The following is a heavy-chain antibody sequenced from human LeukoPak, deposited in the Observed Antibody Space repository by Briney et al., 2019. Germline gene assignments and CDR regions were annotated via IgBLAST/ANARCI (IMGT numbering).Heavy chain of an antibody. CDR3: DAVMGIVVVPAAMSPTTSDY. V-gene: IGHV3-7*01. CDR2: IKQDGSEK. Sequence: GGSLRLSCAASGFTFNGYWMSWVRQAPGKGLEWVANIKQDGSEKYYVDSVKGRFTISRDNAKNSLYLQMNSLRAEDTAVYARDAVMGIVVVPAAMSPTTSDYWGQGTLVTVSS. CDR1: GFTFNGYW. D-gene: IGHD2-2*03. J-gene: IGHJ4*02.